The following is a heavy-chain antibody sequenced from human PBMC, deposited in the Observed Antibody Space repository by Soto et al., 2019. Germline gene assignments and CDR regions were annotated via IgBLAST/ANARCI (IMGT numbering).Heavy chain of an antibody. J-gene: IGHJ6*02. D-gene: IGHD3-16*01. CDR1: GYTFTSYG. Sequence: QVQLVQSGAEVKKPGASVKVSCKTSGYTFTSYGLSWVRQAPGQGLEWMGWINGYTGNTNYAQKFQGRVTMTTDTSTNTAYLDLWTLISDERAVYYCARSWVTGKGGMDVWGQGTTVTVSS. CDR3: ARSWVTGKGGMDV. CDR2: INGYTGNT. V-gene: IGHV1-18*01.